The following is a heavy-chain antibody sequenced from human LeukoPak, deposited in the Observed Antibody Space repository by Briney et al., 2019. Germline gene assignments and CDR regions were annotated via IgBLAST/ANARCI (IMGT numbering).Heavy chain of an antibody. D-gene: IGHD4-17*01. CDR1: GFTFSSYS. CDR3: AREGYGDYHIDY. Sequence: GSLRLSCAASGFTFSSYSMYWVRQAPGKGLEWVSSISSSSSYIYYADSVKGRFTISRDNAKNSLYLQMNSLRAEDTAVYYCAREGYGDYHIDYWGQGTLVTVSS. CDR2: ISSSSSYI. V-gene: IGHV3-21*01. J-gene: IGHJ4*02.